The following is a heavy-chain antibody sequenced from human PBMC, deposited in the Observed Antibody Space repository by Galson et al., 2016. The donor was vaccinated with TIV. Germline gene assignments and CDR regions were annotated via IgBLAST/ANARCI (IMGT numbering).Heavy chain of an antibody. V-gene: IGHV4-59*11. CDR3: ARERRDYYYGMDV. CDR1: GVSISGHY. J-gene: IGHJ6*02. Sequence: LSLTCTVSGVSISGHYWTWIRQPPGKGLEWIGYIYYNGPTNYSPSLKSRVTFSVDTSKNQVSLKLNSVTAADTAVYYCARERRDYYYGMDVWSQGTTVIVSS. CDR2: IYYNGPT.